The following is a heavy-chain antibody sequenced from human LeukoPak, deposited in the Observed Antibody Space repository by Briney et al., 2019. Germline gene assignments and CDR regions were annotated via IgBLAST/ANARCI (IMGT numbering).Heavy chain of an antibody. J-gene: IGHJ6*03. CDR2: ISAYNGNT. Sequence: GASVKVSCKASGYTFTGYYMHWVRQAPGQGLEWMGWISAYNGNTNYAQKLQGRVTMTTDTSTSTAYMELRSLRSDDTAVYYCARGVRVDYGDYSAPSGYYYYMDVWGKGTTVTVSS. D-gene: IGHD4-17*01. CDR3: ARGVRVDYGDYSAPSGYYYYMDV. V-gene: IGHV1-18*04. CDR1: GYTFTGYY.